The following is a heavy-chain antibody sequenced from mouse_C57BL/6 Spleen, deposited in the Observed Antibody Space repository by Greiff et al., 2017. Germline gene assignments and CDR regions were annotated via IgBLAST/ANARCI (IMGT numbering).Heavy chain of an antibody. D-gene: IGHD2-4*01. V-gene: IGHV6-6*01. CDR1: GFTFSDAW. J-gene: IGHJ2*01. CDR2: IRNKANNHAT. CDR3: TAFYYDYKNYFDY. Sequence: VKVEESGGGLVQPGGSMKLSCAASGFTFSDAWMDWVRQSPEKGLEWVAEIRNKANNHATYYAESVKGRFTISSDDSKSSVYLQMNSLRAEDTGIYYCTAFYYDYKNYFDYWGQGTTLTVSS.